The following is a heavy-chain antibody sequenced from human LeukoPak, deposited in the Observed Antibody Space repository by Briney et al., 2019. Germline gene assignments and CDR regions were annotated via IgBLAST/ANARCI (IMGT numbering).Heavy chain of an antibody. J-gene: IGHJ4*02. V-gene: IGHV3-11*01. CDR2: ISSSGSTI. CDR1: GFTFNDYY. D-gene: IGHD3-22*01. CDR3: GYYDSSGYYDNDY. Sequence: PGGSLRLSCSASGFTFNDYYMSWLRPAPGEGLEWVSYISSSGSTIYYADSVKGPFTISRDNAKNSLYLQMNSLRAEDAAVYYCGYYDSSGYYDNDYWGQGTLVTVSS.